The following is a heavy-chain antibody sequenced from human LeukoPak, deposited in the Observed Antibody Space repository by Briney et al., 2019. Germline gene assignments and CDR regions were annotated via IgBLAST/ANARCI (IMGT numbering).Heavy chain of an antibody. CDR1: GVTFSTHG. D-gene: IGHD6-13*01. Sequence: GGSLRLSCAVSGVTFSTHGMHWVRQAPGKGLEWVAFISYDGGNKYYADSVKGRFTISRDNSKITLYLEMNSLRPEDTALYCCAKDYSSSSDYFDFWGQGTLVTVSS. CDR2: ISYDGGNK. CDR3: AKDYSSSSDYFDF. V-gene: IGHV3-30*18. J-gene: IGHJ4*02.